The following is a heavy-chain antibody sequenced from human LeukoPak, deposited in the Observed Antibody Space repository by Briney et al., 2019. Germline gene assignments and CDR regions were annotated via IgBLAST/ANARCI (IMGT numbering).Heavy chain of an antibody. CDR3: ARRGIYADRNWFDP. CDR1: GGSISSSSYY. Sequence: SETLSLTCTVSGGSISSSSYYWGWIRQPPGKGLEWIGSIYYSGSTYYNPSLKSRVTISVDTSKNQFSLKLSSVTAADTAVYYCARRGIYADRNWFDPWGQGTLVTVSS. V-gene: IGHV4-39*01. J-gene: IGHJ5*02. D-gene: IGHD6-13*01. CDR2: IYYSGST.